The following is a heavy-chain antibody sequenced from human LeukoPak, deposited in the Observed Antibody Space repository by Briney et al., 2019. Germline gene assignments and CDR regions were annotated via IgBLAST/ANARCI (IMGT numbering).Heavy chain of an antibody. CDR3: ARDRGYGYGFFDY. D-gene: IGHD5-18*01. CDR2: FYSGGSS. CDR1: GFTVRSIY. J-gene: IGHJ4*02. V-gene: IGHV3-53*01. Sequence: PGGSLRLSCAASGFTVRSIYMTWVRQAPGKGLEWVSSFYSGGSSYYAASVKGRFIISRDSSTDTLYPQMNSLRVEDTAVYFCARDRGYGYGFFDYWGQGTLVTVSS.